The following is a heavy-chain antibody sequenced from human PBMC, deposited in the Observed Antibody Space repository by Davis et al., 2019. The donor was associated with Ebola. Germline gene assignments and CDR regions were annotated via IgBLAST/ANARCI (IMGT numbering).Heavy chain of an antibody. CDR1: GLTFSSYA. J-gene: IGHJ6*02. Sequence: GESLKISCAASGLTFSSYAMSWVRQAPGKGLEWVSSVSGSGGSTYYADSVKGRFTISRDNSKNTLYLQVNSLRAEDTAVYYCARDGPDYYGLDVWGQGTAVTVSS. V-gene: IGHV3-23*01. CDR3: ARDGPDYYGLDV. CDR2: VSGSGGST.